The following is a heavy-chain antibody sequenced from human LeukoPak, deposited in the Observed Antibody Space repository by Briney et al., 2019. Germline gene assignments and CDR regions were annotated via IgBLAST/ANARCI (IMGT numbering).Heavy chain of an antibody. V-gene: IGHV3-23*01. CDR3: AKKTPYCYGITGYSLED. J-gene: IGHJ4*02. D-gene: IGHD3-22*01. Sequence: PGGSLRLSCAASGFTFSNFAMSWVRQAPGKGLEWVSGISGTNGGTYYADSVKGRFTISRDNSKNTLYLQMNSLKVEDTAIYYCAKKTPYCYGITGYSLEDWGQGTLVTVSA. CDR1: GFTFSNFA. CDR2: ISGTNGGT.